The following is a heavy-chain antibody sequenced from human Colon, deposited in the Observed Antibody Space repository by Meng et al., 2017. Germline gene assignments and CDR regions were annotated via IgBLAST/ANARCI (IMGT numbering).Heavy chain of an antibody. J-gene: IGHJ5*02. V-gene: IGHV4-61*02. CDR1: GDSISSGSYY. CDR3: ARDKTYYGSGWFDP. CDR2: IHTSGNT. D-gene: IGHD3-10*01. Sequence: LRLSCTVSGDSISSGSYYWTWIRQPAGKGLEWIGRIHTSGNTNYNPSLKSRVSMSLDTSKNEFSLRLTSVTAADTAVYYCARDKTYYGSGWFDPWGQGTLVTVSS.